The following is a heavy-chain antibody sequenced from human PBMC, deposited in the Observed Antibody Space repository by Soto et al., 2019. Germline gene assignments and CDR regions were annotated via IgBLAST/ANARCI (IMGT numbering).Heavy chain of an antibody. CDR3: ARGSGTLGDY. J-gene: IGHJ4*02. D-gene: IGHD3-10*01. Sequence: QVQLVESGGGVVQPGRSLRLSCAASGFTFSSYGMHWVRQAPGKGLEWVAVIWYDGSNKYYADSVKGRFTISRDNSKNTLYLHMNSLSAEDTAVYYCARGSGTLGDYWGQGTLVTVSS. CDR1: GFTFSSYG. CDR2: IWYDGSNK. V-gene: IGHV3-33*01.